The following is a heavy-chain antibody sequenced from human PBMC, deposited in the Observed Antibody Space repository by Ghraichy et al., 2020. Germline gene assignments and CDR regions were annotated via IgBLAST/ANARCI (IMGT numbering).Heavy chain of an antibody. V-gene: IGHV3-23*01. CDR1: GFTFNNYA. CDR3: ARRLNVVRFFDWYLTALDL. J-gene: IGHJ3*01. Sequence: GGSLRLSCAASGFTFNNYAMSWVRQAPGEGLEWVASISDGGDSTYYADSVKGRFTVSRDNSKNTLYLHMNSLGAEDTAVYHCARRLNVVRFFDWYLTALDLWGQGTMVTVSS. CDR2: ISDGGDST. D-gene: IGHD3-9*01.